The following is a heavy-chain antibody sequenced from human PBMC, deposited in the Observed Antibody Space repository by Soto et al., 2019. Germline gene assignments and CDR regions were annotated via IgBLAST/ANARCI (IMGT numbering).Heavy chain of an antibody. V-gene: IGHV4-30-2*03. CDR2: IYYSGST. CDR3: ARHGYYYDSSGPRPEYFQH. J-gene: IGHJ1*01. Sequence: SETLSLTCAVSGGSISSGGYSWSWIRQPPGKGLEWIGYIYYSGSTYYNPSLKSRVTISVDTSKNQFSLKLSSVTAADTAVYYCARHGYYYDSSGPRPEYFQHWGQGTLVTVS. CDR1: GGSISSGGYS. D-gene: IGHD3-22*01.